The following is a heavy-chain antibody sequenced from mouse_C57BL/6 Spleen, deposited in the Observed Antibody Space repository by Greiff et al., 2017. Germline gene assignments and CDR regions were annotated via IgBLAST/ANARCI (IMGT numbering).Heavy chain of an antibody. V-gene: IGHV1-81*01. CDR1: GYTFTSYG. CDR3: ASRVPTTGTYFDY. CDR2: IYPRSGNT. D-gene: IGHD1-1*01. J-gene: IGHJ2*01. Sequence: QVQLQQSGAELARPGASVKLSCKASGYTFTSYGISWVKQRTGQGLEWIGEIYPRSGNTYYNEKFKGKATLTADKSSSTAYMELRSLTSEDSAVYFCASRVPTTGTYFDYWGQGTTLTVSS.